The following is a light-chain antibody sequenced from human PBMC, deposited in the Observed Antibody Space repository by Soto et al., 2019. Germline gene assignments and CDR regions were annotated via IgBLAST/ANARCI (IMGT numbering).Light chain of an antibody. CDR1: SSDVGGYNY. Sequence: QSVLTRPPSASGSPGQSVTISCTGTSSDVGGYNYVSWYQQHPGKAPKLMIYEVSKRPSGVPDRFSGSKSGNTASLTVSGLQAEDEADYYCSSYAGSNNYVFGTGTKVTAL. J-gene: IGLJ1*01. CDR3: SSYAGSNNYV. CDR2: EVS. V-gene: IGLV2-8*01.